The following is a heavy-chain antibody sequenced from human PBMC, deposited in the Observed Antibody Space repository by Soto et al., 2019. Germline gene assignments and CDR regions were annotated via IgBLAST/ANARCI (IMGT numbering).Heavy chain of an antibody. Sequence: PGESLKISCKGSGYSFTSYWISWVRQMPGKGLEWMGIIYPGDSDTRYSPSFQGQVTISADKSISTAYLQWSSLKASDTAMYYCASQTSGVAAAGTSNYYGMDVWGQGTTVTVSS. V-gene: IGHV5-51*01. CDR1: GYSFTSYW. CDR3: ASQTSGVAAAGTSNYYGMDV. CDR2: IYPGDSDT. J-gene: IGHJ6*02. D-gene: IGHD6-13*01.